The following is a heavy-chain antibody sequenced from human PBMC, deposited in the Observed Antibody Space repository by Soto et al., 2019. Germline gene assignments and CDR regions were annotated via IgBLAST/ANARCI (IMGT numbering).Heavy chain of an antibody. CDR3: ARGFIRSYFDY. CDR1: GGSFSCYY. V-gene: IGHV4-34*01. Sequence: PSETLSLTCAVYGGSFSCYYWSWIRQPPGKGLEWIGEINHSGSTNYNPSLKSRVTISVDTSKNQFSLKLSSVTAADTAVYYCARGFIRSYFDYWGQGTLVTVSS. CDR2: INHSGST. D-gene: IGHD3-3*02. J-gene: IGHJ4*02.